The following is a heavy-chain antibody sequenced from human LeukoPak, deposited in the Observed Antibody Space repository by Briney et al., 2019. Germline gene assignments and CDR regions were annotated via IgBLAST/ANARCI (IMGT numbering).Heavy chain of an antibody. CDR2: ISSSGSYI. Sequence: WGSLRLSCAASGFTFSSCSMNWVRQAPGKGLEWVSSISSSGSYIYYADSVKGRFTVSRDNAKNSLYLQMNSLRAEDTAVYYCARHRESYCTGGTCYSTGDYWGQGTLVTVSS. D-gene: IGHD2-15*01. CDR1: GFTFSSCS. V-gene: IGHV3-21*01. CDR3: ARHRESYCTGGTCYSTGDY. J-gene: IGHJ4*02.